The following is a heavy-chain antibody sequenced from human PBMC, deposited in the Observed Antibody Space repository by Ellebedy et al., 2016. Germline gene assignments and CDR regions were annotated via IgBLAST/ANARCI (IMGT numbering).Heavy chain of an antibody. Sequence: GGSLRLSXAASGFTFSSYWMSWVRQAPGKGLEWVANIKQDGSEKYYVDSVKGRFTISRDNAKNSLYLQMNSLRAEDTALYYCARDGGSYPVGYFDLWGRGTLVTVSS. J-gene: IGHJ2*01. CDR1: GFTFSSYW. CDR2: IKQDGSEK. CDR3: ARDGGSYPVGYFDL. V-gene: IGHV3-7*03. D-gene: IGHD1-26*01.